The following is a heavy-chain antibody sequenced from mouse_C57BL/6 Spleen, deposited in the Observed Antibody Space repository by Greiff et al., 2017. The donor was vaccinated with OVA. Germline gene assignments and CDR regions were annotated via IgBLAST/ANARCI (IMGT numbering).Heavy chain of an antibody. J-gene: IGHJ2*01. CDR1: GSTFTGYW. D-gene: IGHD2-5*01. Sequence: VQLQESGAELMKPGASVKLSCKATGSTFTGYWIEWVKQRPGHGLEWIGEILPGSGSTNYNEKFKGKATFTADTSANTAYMQLSSLTTEDSAIYYCASGSNSLEGFDYWGQGTTRTVSS. CDR3: ASGSNSLEGFDY. V-gene: IGHV1-9*01. CDR2: ILPGSGST.